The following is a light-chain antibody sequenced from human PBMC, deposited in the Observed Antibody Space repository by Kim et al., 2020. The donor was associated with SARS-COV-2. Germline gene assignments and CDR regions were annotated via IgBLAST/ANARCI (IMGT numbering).Light chain of an antibody. V-gene: IGLV2-23*02. Sequence: GQSITISCTGTSSDVGSYNIVSWYQQHPGKAPKLMIYEVSKRPSGVSNRFSGSKSGNTASLTISGLQAEDEADYYCCSYAGSSTWVFGGGTKVTVL. J-gene: IGLJ3*02. CDR1: SSDVGSYNI. CDR3: CSYAGSSTWV. CDR2: EVS.